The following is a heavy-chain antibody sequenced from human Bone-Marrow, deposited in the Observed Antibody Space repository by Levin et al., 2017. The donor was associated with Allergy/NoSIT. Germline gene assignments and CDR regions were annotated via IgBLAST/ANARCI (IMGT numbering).Heavy chain of an antibody. CDR1: GFTFTSHN. D-gene: IGHD2/OR15-2a*01. CDR2: ISSSSSLI. CDR3: ATPARWNILN. Sequence: GGSLRLSCAASGFTFTSHNMNWVRQAPGKGLEWVSYISSSSSLIYYADSVKGRFTISRDNAEHLLYLHMNSLRAEDTAIYYCATPARWNILNRGQGTLVTVSS. J-gene: IGHJ4*02. V-gene: IGHV3-48*01.